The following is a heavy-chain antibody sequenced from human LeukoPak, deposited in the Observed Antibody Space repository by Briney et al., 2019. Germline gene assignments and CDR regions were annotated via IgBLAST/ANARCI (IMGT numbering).Heavy chain of an antibody. CDR2: INHSGST. Sequence: KPSETLSLTRAVYGGSFSGYYWGWVRQPPGKGLEWIGEINHSGSTNYNPSLKSRVTIPVDTSKNQFSLKLSSVTAADTAVYYCARGKNNYFDYWGQGTLVTVSS. CDR1: GGSFSGYY. CDR3: ARGKNNYFDY. V-gene: IGHV4-34*01. J-gene: IGHJ4*02.